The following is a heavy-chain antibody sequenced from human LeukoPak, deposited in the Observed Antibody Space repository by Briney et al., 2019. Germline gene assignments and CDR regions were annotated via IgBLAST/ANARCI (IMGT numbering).Heavy chain of an antibody. Sequence: QPGGSLRLSCAGSGYTFSSYWMSWVRQAPGKGLEWVANINQDGSEKYYVDSVKGRFTISRDNAKNSLYLQMNSLRAEDTAVYYCARPYSSSEAFDIWGQGTMVTVSS. D-gene: IGHD6-13*01. J-gene: IGHJ3*02. CDR1: GYTFSSYW. CDR3: ARPYSSSEAFDI. V-gene: IGHV3-7*04. CDR2: INQDGSEK.